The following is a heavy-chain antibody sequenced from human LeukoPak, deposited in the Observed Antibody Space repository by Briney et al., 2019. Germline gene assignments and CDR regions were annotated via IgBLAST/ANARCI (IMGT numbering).Heavy chain of an antibody. CDR3: AKDPDYGGNLGGFDY. Sequence: GGSLRLSCAASGFTFSNYAMNWVRQAPGKGLEWVSTISGSGGSAYYADSVKGRFTTSRDNSKNTLYLQMNSLRAEDTAVYYCAKDPDYGGNLGGFDYWGQGTLVTVSS. V-gene: IGHV3-23*01. CDR2: ISGSGGSA. D-gene: IGHD4-23*01. CDR1: GFTFSNYA. J-gene: IGHJ4*02.